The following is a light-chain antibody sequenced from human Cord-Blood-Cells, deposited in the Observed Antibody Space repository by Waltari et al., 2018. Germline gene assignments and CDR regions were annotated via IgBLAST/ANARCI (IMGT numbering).Light chain of an antibody. V-gene: IGKV1-39*01. CDR2: AAS. CDR1: QSISSY. Sequence: DIQMTKSPSSLSALVGDRVTITCRASQSISSYLIWYQQKPGKAPKLLIYAASSLQSGVPSRFSGSGSGTDFTLTISSLQPEDFATYYCQQSYSTPYTFGQGTKLEIK. CDR3: QQSYSTPYT. J-gene: IGKJ2*01.